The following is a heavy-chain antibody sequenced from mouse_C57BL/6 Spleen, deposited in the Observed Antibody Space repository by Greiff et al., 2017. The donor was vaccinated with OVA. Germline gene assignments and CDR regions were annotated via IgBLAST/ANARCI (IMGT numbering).Heavy chain of an antibody. D-gene: IGHD3-2*02. V-gene: IGHV1-69*01. CDR2: IDPSDSYT. CDR1: GYTFTSYW. Sequence: QVQLQQPGAELVMPGASVKLSCKASGYTFTSYWMHWVKRRPGQGLEWIGEIDPSDSYTNYNQKFKGKSTLTVDKSSSTAYMQLSSLTSEDSAVYYCARSTGAGQLSVYFDYWGQGTTLTVSS. CDR3: ARSTGAGQLSVYFDY. J-gene: IGHJ2*01.